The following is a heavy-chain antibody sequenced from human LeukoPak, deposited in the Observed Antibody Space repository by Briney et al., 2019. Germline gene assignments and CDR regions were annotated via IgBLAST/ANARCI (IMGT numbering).Heavy chain of an antibody. CDR3: AKFVATTKSFDY. CDR1: GFTFSSYG. J-gene: IGHJ4*02. CDR2: IRYDGSNK. V-gene: IGHV3-30*02. D-gene: IGHD5-24*01. Sequence: PGGSLRLSCAASGFTFSSYGMHWVRQAPGKGLEWVAFIRYDGSNKYYADSVKGRFTISRDNSKNTLYLQMNSLRAEDTAVYYCAKFVATTKSFDYWGQGTLVTVSA.